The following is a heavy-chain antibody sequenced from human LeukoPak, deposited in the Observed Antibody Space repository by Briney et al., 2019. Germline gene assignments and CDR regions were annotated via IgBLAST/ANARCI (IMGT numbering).Heavy chain of an antibody. D-gene: IGHD5-12*01. CDR3: ARGGYAVIN. V-gene: IGHV4-59*01. Sequence: SETLSLTCTVSGGSISSYYWSWIRQPPGKGLEWIGYIYYSGSTNYNPSLKSRVTIPVDTSKNQFSLTLSSVTAADTAVYYRARGGYAVINWGQGTLVTVSS. CDR2: IYYSGST. CDR1: GGSISSYY. J-gene: IGHJ4*02.